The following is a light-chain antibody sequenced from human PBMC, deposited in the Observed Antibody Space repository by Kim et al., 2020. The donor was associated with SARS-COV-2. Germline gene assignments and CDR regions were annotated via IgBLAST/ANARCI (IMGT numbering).Light chain of an antibody. Sequence: ASPGDRVTITCRASQGVSSYLAWHQQKPGKAPKLLIYAASTLQSGVPSRFSGSGSGTDFTLTINCLQSEDFATYYCQQYYSYPPTFGQGTKVEIK. J-gene: IGKJ1*01. CDR1: QGVSSY. V-gene: IGKV1-8*01. CDR3: QQYYSYPPT. CDR2: AAS.